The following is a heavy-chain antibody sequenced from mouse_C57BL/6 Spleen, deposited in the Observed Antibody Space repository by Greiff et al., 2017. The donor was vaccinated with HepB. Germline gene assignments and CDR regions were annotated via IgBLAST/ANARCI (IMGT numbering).Heavy chain of an antibody. CDR2: ISSGGSYT. V-gene: IGHV5-6*02. D-gene: IGHD4-1*01. J-gene: IGHJ2*01. Sequence: DVKLVESGGDLVKPGGSLKLSCAASGFTFSSYGMSWVRQTPDKRLEWVATISSGGSYTYYPDSVKGRFTISRDNAKNTLYLQMSSLKSEDTAMYYCARQGTGTVDYWGQGTTLTVSS. CDR3: ARQGTGTVDY. CDR1: GFTFSSYG.